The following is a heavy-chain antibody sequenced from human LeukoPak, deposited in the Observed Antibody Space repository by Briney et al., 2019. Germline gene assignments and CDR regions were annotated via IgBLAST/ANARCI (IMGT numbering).Heavy chain of an antibody. D-gene: IGHD3-10*01. J-gene: IGHJ5*02. CDR3: ARHYGP. CDR1: GFTFSSNY. V-gene: IGHV4-39*01. CDR2: IYDSGST. Sequence: PGGSLRLSCAASGFTFSSNYMSWVRQAPGKGLEWIGSIYDSGSTYYNPSLKSRVTISVDTSKNQFSLKLNSVTAADTAVYYCARHYGPWGQGTLVTVSS.